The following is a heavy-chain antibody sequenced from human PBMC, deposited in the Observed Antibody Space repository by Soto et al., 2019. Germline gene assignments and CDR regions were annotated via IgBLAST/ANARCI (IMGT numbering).Heavy chain of an antibody. CDR1: GGSVNTDDYL. V-gene: IGHV4-61*08. J-gene: IGHJ4*02. CDR3: ATGQYSYGQKY. Sequence: SETLSLTCSVSGGSVNTDDYLWSWVRQPPGKGLEWIGYSFYNGDINYNPSLKSRVTILLDKSKNQVSLDLTSVTAADTAVYYCATGQYSYGQKYWGQGTLVTVSS. CDR2: SFYNGDI. D-gene: IGHD3-16*01.